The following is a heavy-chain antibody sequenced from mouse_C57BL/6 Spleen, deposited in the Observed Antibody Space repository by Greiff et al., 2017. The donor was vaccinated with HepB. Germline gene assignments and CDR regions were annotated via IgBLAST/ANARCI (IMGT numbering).Heavy chain of an antibody. J-gene: IGHJ4*01. V-gene: IGHV1-82*01. CDR2: IYPGVGVT. CDR3: ARGDYGSSYEGDAMDY. Sequence: VQLQQSGPELVKPGASGKIPCKASGYAFISSWRNWVKQRLGKGLEWIGRIYPGVGVTNYNGKFKGKAPLTADKSSSTAYMQLSSLTLEDSAVYFCARGDYGSSYEGDAMDYWGQGTSVTVSS. CDR1: GYAFISSW. D-gene: IGHD1-1*01.